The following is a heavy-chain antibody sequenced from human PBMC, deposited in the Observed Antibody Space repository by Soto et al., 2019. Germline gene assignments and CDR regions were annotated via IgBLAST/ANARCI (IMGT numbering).Heavy chain of an antibody. D-gene: IGHD7-27*01. V-gene: IGHV5-51*01. CDR1: GYSFTNSW. Sequence: GESLKISCKGSGYSFTNSWIGWVRQMPGKGLEWMGIIYPGDSDTRYSPSFQGQVAISADKSIGTAYLQWSSLKASDTAMYYCARRANSLWYFDLWGRGTLVTVSS. CDR2: IYPGDSDT. J-gene: IGHJ2*01. CDR3: ARRANSLWYFDL.